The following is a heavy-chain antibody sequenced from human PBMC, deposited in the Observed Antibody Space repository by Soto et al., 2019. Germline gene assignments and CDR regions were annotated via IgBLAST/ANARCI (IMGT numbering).Heavy chain of an antibody. CDR1: GDSISSYY. CDR2: LYYGRSA. Sequence: QVQLQESGPGLVKPSETLSLTCAVSGDSISSYYCMWIRQPPGKGLESIGYLYYGRSANYNPSLKSAVTLSVDTSTNLCSLTLSSMTAADTAVYYCALRSMAVVPEYWGQGTLVTVSS. V-gene: IGHV4-59*01. CDR3: ALRSMAVVPEY. D-gene: IGHD3-22*01. J-gene: IGHJ4*02.